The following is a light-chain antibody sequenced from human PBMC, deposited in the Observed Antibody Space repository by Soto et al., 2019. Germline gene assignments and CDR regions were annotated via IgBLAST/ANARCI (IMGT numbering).Light chain of an antibody. CDR2: DAS. CDR1: QSVCSN. Sequence: EVVMTQSPATLSVSPGERATLSCRASQSVCSNLAWYQQKPGQAPRLLIYDASTRAAGIPARFSGSGSGTDFTLTITSLQSEDFGVYYCHQHNNWWTFGQGTKVEIK. CDR3: HQHNNWWT. V-gene: IGKV3-15*01. J-gene: IGKJ1*01.